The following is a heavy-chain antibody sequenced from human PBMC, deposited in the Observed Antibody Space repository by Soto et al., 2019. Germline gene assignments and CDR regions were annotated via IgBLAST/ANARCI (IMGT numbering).Heavy chain of an antibody. CDR2: IKSKTDGGTT. CDR1: GFTFSSYG. V-gene: IGHV3-15*07. D-gene: IGHD3-3*01. Sequence: GGSLRLSCAASGFTFSSYGMHWVRQAPGKGMEWVGRIKSKTDGGTTDYAAPVKGRFTISRDDSKNTLYLQMNSLKTEDTAVYYCTTQFLFLMSPDYWGQGTLVTVSS. J-gene: IGHJ4*02. CDR3: TTQFLFLMSPDY.